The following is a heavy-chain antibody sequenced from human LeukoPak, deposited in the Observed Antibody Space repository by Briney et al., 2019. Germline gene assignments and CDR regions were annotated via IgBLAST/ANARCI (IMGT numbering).Heavy chain of an antibody. J-gene: IGHJ6*03. V-gene: IGHV4-34*01. Sequence: SETLSLTCAVYGGSFSGYYWSWIRQPPGKGLEWIGEINHSGSTNYKPSLKSRVTISVDTSKNQFSLKLSSVTAADTAVYYCARHNSYSSSWYPDPYYYYYMDVWGKGTTVTISS. CDR3: ARHNSYSSSWYPDPYYYYYMDV. D-gene: IGHD6-13*01. CDR2: INHSGST. CDR1: GGSFSGYY.